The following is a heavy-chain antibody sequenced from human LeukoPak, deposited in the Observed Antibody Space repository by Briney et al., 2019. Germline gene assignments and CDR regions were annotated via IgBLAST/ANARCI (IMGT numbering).Heavy chain of an antibody. J-gene: IGHJ4*02. D-gene: IGHD3-22*01. CDR2: IYHSGST. Sequence: SETLSLTCTVSGGSISSYYWSWIRQPAGKGLEWIGYIYHSGSTYYNPSLKSRVTISVDRSKNQFSLKLSSVTAADTAVYYCASGGYPDSNFDYWGQGTLVTVSS. V-gene: IGHV4-59*12. CDR3: ASGGYPDSNFDY. CDR1: GGSISSYY.